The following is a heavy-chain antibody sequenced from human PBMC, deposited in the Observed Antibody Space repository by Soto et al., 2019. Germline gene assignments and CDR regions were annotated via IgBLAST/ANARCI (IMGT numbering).Heavy chain of an antibody. CDR3: ARDLLANYYGMDV. V-gene: IGHV3-33*01. CDR2: IWYDGSNK. CDR1: GFTFSSYG. Sequence: GGSLRLSCAASGFTFSSYGMHWVRQAPGKGLEWVAVIWYDGSNKYYADSVKGRFTISRDNSKNTLYLQMNSLRAEDTAVYYCARDLLANYYGMDVWGQGTTVTVSS. D-gene: IGHD2-15*01. J-gene: IGHJ6*02.